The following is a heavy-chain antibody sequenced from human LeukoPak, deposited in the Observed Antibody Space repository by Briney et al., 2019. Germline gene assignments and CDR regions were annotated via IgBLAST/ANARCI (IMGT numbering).Heavy chain of an antibody. Sequence: GSLRLSCAASGFTFSSYWMHWVRQAPGKGLVWVSRINSDGSSISYADSVKGRFTISRDNAKNTLYLQMNSLRAEDTAVYYCAKDLGSHSSGWYWGQGTLVTVSS. CDR1: GFTFSSYW. CDR3: AKDLGSHSSGWY. J-gene: IGHJ4*02. V-gene: IGHV3-74*01. CDR2: INSDGSSI. D-gene: IGHD6-19*01.